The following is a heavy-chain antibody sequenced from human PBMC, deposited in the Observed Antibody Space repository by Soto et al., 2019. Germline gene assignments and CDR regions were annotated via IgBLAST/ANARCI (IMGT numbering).Heavy chain of an antibody. D-gene: IGHD6-6*01. CDR2: LYSGGST. Sequence: EVQLVETGGGLIQPGGSLRLSCAVSGFTVSTNYMSWVRQAPGKGLEWVSALYSGGSTYYADSVKGRFTISRDNSKNTLHLQMTSLRAEDTALYYCARHRDALSSTFDYWGQGTLVTVSS. V-gene: IGHV3-53*02. CDR1: GFTVSTNY. J-gene: IGHJ4*02. CDR3: ARHRDALSSTFDY.